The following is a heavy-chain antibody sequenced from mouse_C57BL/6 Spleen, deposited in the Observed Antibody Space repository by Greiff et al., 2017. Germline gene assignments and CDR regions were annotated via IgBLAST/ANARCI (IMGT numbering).Heavy chain of an antibody. CDR3: ARPYYYGSSYWFAY. D-gene: IGHD1-1*01. V-gene: IGHV5-17*01. Sequence: EVQLVESGGGLVKPGGSLKLSCAASGFTFSDYGMHWVRQAPEKGLEWVAYISSGSSTIYYADTVKGRFTISRDNAKNTLFLQMTSLRSEDTAMYYCARPYYYGSSYWFAYWGQGTLVTVSA. J-gene: IGHJ3*01. CDR2: ISSGSSTI. CDR1: GFTFSDYG.